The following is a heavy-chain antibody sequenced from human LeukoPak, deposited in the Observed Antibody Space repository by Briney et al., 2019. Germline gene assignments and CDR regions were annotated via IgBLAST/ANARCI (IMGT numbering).Heavy chain of an antibody. CDR1: GYTFTTYY. J-gene: IGHJ3*02. V-gene: IGHV1-46*01. D-gene: IGHD3-9*01. Sequence: ASVKVSCKASGYTFTTYYMLWVRQAPGQGLEWMGLINPSGGSTSYAQKFQGRVTMTRDTSISTAYMELSRLRSDDTAVYYCARVALRYFDWPDAFDIWGQGTMVTVSS. CDR3: ARVALRYFDWPDAFDI. CDR2: INPSGGST.